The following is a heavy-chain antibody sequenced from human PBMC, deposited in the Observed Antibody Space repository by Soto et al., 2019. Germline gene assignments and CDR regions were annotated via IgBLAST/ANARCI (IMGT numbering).Heavy chain of an antibody. CDR2: ITTSSSYT. CDR1: GFSFSDYS. Sequence: PGGSLRLSCAASGFSFSDYSFSWVRQAPGKGLEWVSSITTSSSYTYYADSVKGRFTISRDDAKNSLYLQVNSLRAEDTAVYYCTRAGTYYYYYNGLDVWGQGTTVTVSS. CDR3: TRAGTYYYYYNGLDV. V-gene: IGHV3-21*01. J-gene: IGHJ6*02. D-gene: IGHD1-1*01.